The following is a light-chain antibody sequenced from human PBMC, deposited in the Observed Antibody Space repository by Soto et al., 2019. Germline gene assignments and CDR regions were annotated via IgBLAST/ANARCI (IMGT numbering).Light chain of an antibody. Sequence: EIVLTQSPGTLSLSPGERATLSCRASQSVSSSYLAWYQQKPGQAPRLLIYAASSRATGIPDRFSGSGSGTDFTLTISRLEPEDFAVYYCQQYGWSPWTFGQGTKLEIK. CDR1: QSVSSSY. V-gene: IGKV3-20*01. CDR2: AAS. CDR3: QQYGWSPWT. J-gene: IGKJ2*01.